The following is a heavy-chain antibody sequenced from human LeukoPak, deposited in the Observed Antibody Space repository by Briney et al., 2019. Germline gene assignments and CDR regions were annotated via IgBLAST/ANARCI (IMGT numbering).Heavy chain of an antibody. Sequence: GGSLRLSCAASGFTFSSYAMHWVRQAPGKGLEWVAVISYDGSNKYYADSVKGRFTISRDNSKNTLYLQMNSLRAEDTAVYYCARTVDTAMVTIDYWDQGTLVTVSS. J-gene: IGHJ4*02. V-gene: IGHV3-30-3*01. CDR2: ISYDGSNK. CDR1: GFTFSSYA. CDR3: ARTVDTAMVTIDY. D-gene: IGHD5-18*01.